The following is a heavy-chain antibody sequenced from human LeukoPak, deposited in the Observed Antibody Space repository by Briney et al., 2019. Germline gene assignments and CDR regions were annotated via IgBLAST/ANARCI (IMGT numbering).Heavy chain of an antibody. CDR3: ARGEVRCSSTSCYVGWFDP. D-gene: IGHD2-2*01. J-gene: IGHJ5*02. CDR2: IYYSGST. V-gene: IGHV4-30-4*08. Sequence: SETLSLTCTVSGGSISSGDYYWSWIRQPPGKGLEWIGYIYYSGSTYYNPSLKSRVTISVDTSKNQFSLKLTSVTAADTAVYYCARGEVRCSSTSCYVGWFDPWGQGTLVTVSS. CDR1: GGSISSGDYY.